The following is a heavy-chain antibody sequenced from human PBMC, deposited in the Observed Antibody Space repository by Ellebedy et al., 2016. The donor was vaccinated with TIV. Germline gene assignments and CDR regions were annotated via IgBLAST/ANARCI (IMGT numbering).Heavy chain of an antibody. CDR1: GYTLTELS. Sequence: AASVKVSCKVSGYTLTELSMHWVRQAPGKGLEWMGGFDPEDGETIYAQKFQGRVTMTEDTSTDTAYMELSSLRSEDTAVYYCATDHGTMVRDSFDYWGQGTLVTVSS. CDR3: ATDHGTMVRDSFDY. J-gene: IGHJ4*02. D-gene: IGHD3-10*01. CDR2: FDPEDGET. V-gene: IGHV1-24*01.